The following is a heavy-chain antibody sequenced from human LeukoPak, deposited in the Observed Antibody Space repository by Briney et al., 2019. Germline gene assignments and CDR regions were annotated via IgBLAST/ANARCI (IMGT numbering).Heavy chain of an antibody. CDR2: IFHSGTT. D-gene: IGHD2/OR15-2a*01. J-gene: IGHJ4*02. CDR3: ARRVYPYYFDS. V-gene: IGHV4-38-2*01. Sequence: PPETLSLTCAVSGYSISSGYYWGWIRQPPGKGLEWIGTIFHSGTTYYNPSLKSRVTISVDTSKNQFSLKLSSVTAADTAVYYCARRVYPYYFDSWGQGTLVTVSS. CDR1: GYSISSGYY.